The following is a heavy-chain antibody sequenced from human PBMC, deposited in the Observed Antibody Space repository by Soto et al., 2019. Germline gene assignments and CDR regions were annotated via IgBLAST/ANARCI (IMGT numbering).Heavy chain of an antibody. D-gene: IGHD6-6*01. J-gene: IGHJ4*02. CDR1: GYTFTSYG. Sequence: ASVKVSCKASGYTFTSYGISWVRQAPGQGLEWMGWISAYNGNTNYAQKLQGRVTMTTDTSTSTAYMEMRSLRSDDTAVYYCARDFPLGIAARPSSYYFDYWGQGTLVTVSS. CDR3: ARDFPLGIAARPSSYYFDY. CDR2: ISAYNGNT. V-gene: IGHV1-18*01.